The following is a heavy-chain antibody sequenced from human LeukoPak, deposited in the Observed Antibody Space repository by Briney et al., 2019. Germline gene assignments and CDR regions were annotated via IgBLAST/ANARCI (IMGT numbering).Heavy chain of an antibody. D-gene: IGHD1-26*01. CDR2: ISGSGTST. V-gene: IGHV3-23*01. CDR1: GFTFITYA. Sequence: GGSLRLSCAASGFTFITYAMSWVRQAPGKGLEWLSAISGSGTSTHYADSVKGRFTISRDNSKNTLYLQMNSLRAEDTAVYYCTKDSGAYGIDVWGQGTTVTVSS. CDR3: TKDSGAYGIDV. J-gene: IGHJ6*02.